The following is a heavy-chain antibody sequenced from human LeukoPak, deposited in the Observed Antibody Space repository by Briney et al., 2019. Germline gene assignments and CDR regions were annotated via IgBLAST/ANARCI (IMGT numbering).Heavy chain of an antibody. CDR1: GFTFSSYE. D-gene: IGHD5-18*01. Sequence: PGGSLRLSCAASGFTFSSYEMNWVRQAPGKGLEWVSYISSSGSTIYYADSVKGRFTISRDNAKNSLYLQMNSLRAEDTAVYYCARDGGTASQMSYYGMDVWGQGTTVTVSS. J-gene: IGHJ6*02. CDR2: ISSSGSTI. CDR3: ARDGGTASQMSYYGMDV. V-gene: IGHV3-48*03.